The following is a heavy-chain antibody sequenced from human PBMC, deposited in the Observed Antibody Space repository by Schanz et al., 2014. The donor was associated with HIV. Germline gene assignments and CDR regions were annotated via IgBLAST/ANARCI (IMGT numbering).Heavy chain of an antibody. J-gene: IGHJ4*02. Sequence: QVQVVESGGGVVQPGRSLTLSCATTGFPLRDYGMHWVRQAAGKGLEWLAFISYNGNEKDYGDSVKGRFNISRDNSKNTLYLQMNNLKTEDTAVYYCAKAGLFFGQLWLGFFDYWGQGAQVTVSS. CDR2: ISYNGNEK. CDR3: AKAGLFFGQLWLGFFDY. V-gene: IGHV3-30*18. CDR1: GFPLRDYG. D-gene: IGHD5-18*01.